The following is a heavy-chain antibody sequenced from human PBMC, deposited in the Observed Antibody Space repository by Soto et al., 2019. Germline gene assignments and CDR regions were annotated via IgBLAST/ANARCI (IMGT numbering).Heavy chain of an antibody. CDR2: ISGSGGST. V-gene: IGHV3-23*01. D-gene: IGHD6-19*01. CDR1: GFTFSSYA. Sequence: PGGSLRLSCAASGFTFSSYAMSWVRQAPGKGLEWVSAISGSGGSTYYADSVKGRFTISRDNSQRTLFLQMNSLRAEDTAIYYCARDTHLYLSDWNPFDSWGQGTLVTVSS. CDR3: ARDTHLYLSDWNPFDS. J-gene: IGHJ4*02.